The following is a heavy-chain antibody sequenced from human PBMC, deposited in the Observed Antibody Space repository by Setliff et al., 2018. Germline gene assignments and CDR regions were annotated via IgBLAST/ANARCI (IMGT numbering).Heavy chain of an antibody. V-gene: IGHV4-30-2*01. CDR2: IYHSGGT. J-gene: IGHJ4*02. CDR3: ARYYDSSGLDY. D-gene: IGHD3-22*01. Sequence: SETLSLTCAVSGGSISSGGYSWSWIRQPPGKGLEWIGYIYHSGGTYYNPSLKSRVTISVDSSKNRFSLKLSSVTAADTAVYYCARYYDSSGLDYWGQGTLVTVSS. CDR1: GGSISSGGYS.